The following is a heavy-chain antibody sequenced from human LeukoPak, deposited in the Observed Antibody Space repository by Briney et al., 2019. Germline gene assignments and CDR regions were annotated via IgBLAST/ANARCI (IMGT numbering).Heavy chain of an antibody. D-gene: IGHD3-9*01. J-gene: IGHJ6*03. CDR1: GGSISSGSYY. CDR3: ARHGLLLYDILTGYYAGDYYYYMDV. V-gene: IGHV4-61*02. Sequence: PSETLSLTCIVSGGSISSGSYYWSWIRQPAGKGLEWIGRIYTSGSTNYNPSLKSRVTISVDTSKNQFALKLSSVTAADTAVYYCARHGLLLYDILTGYYAGDYYYYMDVWGKGTTVTISS. CDR2: IYTSGST.